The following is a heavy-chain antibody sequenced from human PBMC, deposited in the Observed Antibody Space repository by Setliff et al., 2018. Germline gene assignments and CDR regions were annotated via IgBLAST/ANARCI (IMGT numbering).Heavy chain of an antibody. CDR1: GGTFGNYG. CDR3: AREGVDTRSSTDYRYYMDV. V-gene: IGHV1-69*05. Sequence: GASVKVSCKATGGTFGNYGISWVRQAPGQGLEWMGGTIPMFGTTNYAQKFQGRVTVITDESTSTAYMELSSLKSEDTAMYYCAREGVDTRSSTDYRYYMDVWGKGTTVTVSS. D-gene: IGHD2-15*01. CDR2: TIPMFGTT. J-gene: IGHJ6*03.